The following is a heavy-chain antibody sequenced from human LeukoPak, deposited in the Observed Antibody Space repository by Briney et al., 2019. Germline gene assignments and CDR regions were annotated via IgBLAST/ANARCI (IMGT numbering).Heavy chain of an antibody. CDR1: GFTFSTYW. D-gene: IGHD1-7*01. V-gene: IGHV3-74*01. CDR2: INSDGSRT. Sequence: PGGSLRLSCAASGFTFSTYWMHWVRRAPGKGLVWVSRINSDGSRTSYADSVKGRFTISRDNAKNTLYLQMNSLGDEDTAVYFCAREGITGTTRGYYFDYWGQGTLVTVSS. J-gene: IGHJ4*02. CDR3: AREGITGTTRGYYFDY.